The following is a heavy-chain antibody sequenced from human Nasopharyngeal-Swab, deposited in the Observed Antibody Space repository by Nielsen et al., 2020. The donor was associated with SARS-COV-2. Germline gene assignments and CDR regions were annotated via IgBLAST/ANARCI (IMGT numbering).Heavy chain of an antibody. J-gene: IGHJ4*02. CDR2: INSDGSST. Sequence: GGSLRLSCAASGFTFSSYWMHWVRQAPGKGLVWVSRINSDGSSTSYADSVKGRFTISRDNAKNTLYLQMNSLRAEDTAAYYCAKGTKGSGGDYWGQGTLVTVSS. D-gene: IGHD6-25*01. CDR3: AKGTKGSGGDY. CDR1: GFTFSSYW. V-gene: IGHV3-74*01.